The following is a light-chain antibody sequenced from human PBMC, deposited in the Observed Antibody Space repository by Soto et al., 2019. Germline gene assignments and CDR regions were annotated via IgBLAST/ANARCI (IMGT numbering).Light chain of an antibody. V-gene: IGKV1-39*01. CDR3: QQVNVSPST. J-gene: IGKJ1*01. Sequence: DIQMTQSPSSLSASLGNRVPIPCRASQSISTYLNWYQKKPGKAPNLLIYDASTLHSGVPARFSGSGSGTDFTLTISSLQPEDFAAYYCQQVNVSPSTFGQGTKVDIK. CDR1: QSISTY. CDR2: DAS.